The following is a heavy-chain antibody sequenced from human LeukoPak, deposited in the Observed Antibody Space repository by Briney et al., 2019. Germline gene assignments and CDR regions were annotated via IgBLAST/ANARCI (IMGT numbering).Heavy chain of an antibody. J-gene: IGHJ4*02. CDR3: ARAGGSVAGDDY. D-gene: IGHD6-19*01. CDR2: MNPNSGNT. V-gene: IGHV1-8*02. CDR1: GYTFTDYF. Sequence: ASVKVSCKASGYTFTDYFLHWVRQAPGQGLEWMGWMNPNSGNTGYAQKFQGRVTMTRNTSISTAYMELSSLRSEDTAVYYCARAGGSVAGDDYWGQGTLVTVSS.